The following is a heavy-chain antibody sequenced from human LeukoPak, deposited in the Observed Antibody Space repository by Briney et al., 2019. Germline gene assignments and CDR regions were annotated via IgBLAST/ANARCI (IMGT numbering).Heavy chain of an antibody. V-gene: IGHV3-53*01. CDR1: GFTVSNNF. D-gene: IGHD5-12*01. Sequence: GGSLRLSCAASGFTVSNNFMSWVPQAPGKGLEWVSVIHSGGTTYYADSVKGRFTISRDNSRNTLYLQMNSLRAEDTAVYYCARGRVTYSGYDFPYYFDYWGQGTLVTVSS. CDR2: IHSGGTT. CDR3: ARGRVTYSGYDFPYYFDY. J-gene: IGHJ4*02.